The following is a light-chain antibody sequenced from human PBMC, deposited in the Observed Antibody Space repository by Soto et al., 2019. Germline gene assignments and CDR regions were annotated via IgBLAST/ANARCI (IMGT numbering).Light chain of an antibody. CDR1: QSVSSN. V-gene: IGKV3-15*01. J-gene: IGKJ1*01. CDR2: GAS. CDR3: QQYNNCPRT. Sequence: EIVMTQSPATLSVSPGGRATLSCRASQSVSSNLAWYQQKPGQAPRLLIYGASTRATGIPARFSGSGSGTEFTLTISSLQSEDFAVYYCQQYNNCPRTFGHGTKVDIK.